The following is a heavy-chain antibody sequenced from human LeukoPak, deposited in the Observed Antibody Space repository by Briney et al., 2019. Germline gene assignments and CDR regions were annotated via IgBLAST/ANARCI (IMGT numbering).Heavy chain of an antibody. J-gene: IGHJ4*02. CDR2: IYYSGST. D-gene: IGHD3-3*01. Sequence: SQTLSLNCTVSGGSISSGDYYWRWIRQPPGKGLEWIGYIYYSGSTYYNPSLKSRVTISVDTSKTQFALKLSSVTAADTAVYDCARGQKYDFWSGPRAVYFDYWGQGTLVTVSS. V-gene: IGHV4-30-4*08. CDR3: ARGQKYDFWSGPRAVYFDY. CDR1: GGSISSGDYY.